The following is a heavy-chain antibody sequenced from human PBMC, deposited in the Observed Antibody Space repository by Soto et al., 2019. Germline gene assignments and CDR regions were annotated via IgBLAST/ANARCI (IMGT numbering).Heavy chain of an antibody. J-gene: IGHJ6*02. CDR1: GGSFSGYY. V-gene: IGHV4-34*01. Sequence: SETLSLTCAVYGGSFSGYYWSWIRQPPGKGLEWIGEINHSGSTNYNPSLKSRVTISVDTSKNQFSLKLSSVTAADTAVYYCAREDHYYYYNGMDVWGQGTTVTVSS. CDR3: AREDHYYYYNGMDV. CDR2: INHSGST.